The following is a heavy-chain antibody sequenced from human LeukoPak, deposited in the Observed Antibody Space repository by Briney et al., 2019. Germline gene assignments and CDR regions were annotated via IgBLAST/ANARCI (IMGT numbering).Heavy chain of an antibody. J-gene: IGHJ6*03. CDR2: ISSTSTTM. Sequence: GGSLRLSCAASGFTFSTYSMNWVRQAPGKGLEWVSYISSTSTTMYYADSLKGRFTISRDNAKNSLYLQMNSLRAEDTAVYYCARGPSGGYYSAHPYYYMDVWGKGTTVTVSS. V-gene: IGHV3-48*01. D-gene: IGHD1-26*01. CDR3: ARGPSGGYYSAHPYYYMDV. CDR1: GFTFSTYS.